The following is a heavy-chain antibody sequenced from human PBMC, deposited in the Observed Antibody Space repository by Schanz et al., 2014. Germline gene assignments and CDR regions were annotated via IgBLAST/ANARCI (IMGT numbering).Heavy chain of an antibody. CDR1: GFSFSSYA. J-gene: IGHJ3*02. D-gene: IGHD3-10*01. CDR2: ISGSGAST. Sequence: VQLVESGGGLVQPGGSLRLSCATSGFSFSSYAINWVRQAPGKGLEWVSGISGSGASTYYADSVKGRFTISRDNSKNTLYLQMNSLRAEDTAVYYCAKGRFGELSAFDIWGQGTMVNVSS. CDR3: AKGRFGELSAFDI. V-gene: IGHV3-23*04.